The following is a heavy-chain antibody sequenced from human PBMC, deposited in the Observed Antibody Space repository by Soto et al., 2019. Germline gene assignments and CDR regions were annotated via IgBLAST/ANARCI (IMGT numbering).Heavy chain of an antibody. CDR3: AKNINSWSGFDY. J-gene: IGHJ4*02. Sequence: GGSLRLSGAATGFTFNNFSMNWVRQGPGKGLEWVSGISGGGDATRYADSVKGRFTISRDNAESMVYLDMYSLIPDDTAIYYCAKNINSWSGFDYWGQGTPVTVSS. CDR2: ISGGGDAT. V-gene: IGHV3-23*01. D-gene: IGHD6-13*01. CDR1: GFTFNNFS.